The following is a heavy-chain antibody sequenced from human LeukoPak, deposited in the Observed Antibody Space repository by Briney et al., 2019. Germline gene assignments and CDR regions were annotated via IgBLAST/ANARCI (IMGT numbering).Heavy chain of an antibody. CDR3: ARSWGDYYDSRGYFYYFDY. Sequence: SETLSLTCTVSGGSISSYYWSWIRQPAGKGLEWIGRIYTSGSTNYNPSLKSRVTISVDTSKNQFSLKLSSVTAADTAVYYCARSWGDYYDSRGYFYYFDYWGQGTLVTVSS. CDR2: IYTSGST. D-gene: IGHD3-22*01. V-gene: IGHV4-4*07. J-gene: IGHJ4*02. CDR1: GGSISSYY.